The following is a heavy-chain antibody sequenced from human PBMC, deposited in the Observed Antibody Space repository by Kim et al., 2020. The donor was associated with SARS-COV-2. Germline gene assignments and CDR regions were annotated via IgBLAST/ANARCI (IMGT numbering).Heavy chain of an antibody. J-gene: IGHJ4*02. CDR1: GYTLTELS. Sequence: ASVKVSCKVSGYTLTELSMHWVRQAPGKGLEWMGGFDPEDGETIDAQKFQGRVTMTEDTSTDTAYMELSSLRSEDTAVYYCATNPRYYYGSGSYYLLHYWGQGTLVTVSS. CDR2: FDPEDGET. D-gene: IGHD3-10*01. V-gene: IGHV1-24*01. CDR3: ATNPRYYYGSGSYYLLHY.